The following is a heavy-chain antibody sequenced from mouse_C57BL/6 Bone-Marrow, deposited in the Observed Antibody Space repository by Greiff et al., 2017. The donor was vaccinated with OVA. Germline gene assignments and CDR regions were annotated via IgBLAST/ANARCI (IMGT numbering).Heavy chain of an antibody. Sequence: EVQLQQSGPELVKPGASVKISCKASGYTFTDYYMNWVKQSHGKSLEWIGDINPNNGGTSYNQKFKGKATLTVDKSSSTAYMELRSLTSEDSAVYYCAERDPGYWGQGTTLTVSS. D-gene: IGHD3-3*01. CDR2: INPNNGGT. J-gene: IGHJ2*01. V-gene: IGHV1-26*01. CDR3: AERDPGY. CDR1: GYTFTDYY.